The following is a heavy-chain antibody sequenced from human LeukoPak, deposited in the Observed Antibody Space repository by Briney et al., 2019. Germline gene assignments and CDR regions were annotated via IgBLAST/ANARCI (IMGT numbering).Heavy chain of an antibody. CDR2: IIPIFGTA. J-gene: IGHJ4*02. CDR1: GGTSSSYA. D-gene: IGHD5-12*01. V-gene: IGHV1-69*05. CDR3: ASWGYSGYEMGVTFDY. Sequence: GASVKVSCKASGGTSSSYAISWVRQAPGQGLEWMGGIIPIFGTANYAQKFQGRVTITTDESTSTAYMELSSLRSEDTAVYYCASWGYSGYEMGVTFDYWGQGTLVTVSS.